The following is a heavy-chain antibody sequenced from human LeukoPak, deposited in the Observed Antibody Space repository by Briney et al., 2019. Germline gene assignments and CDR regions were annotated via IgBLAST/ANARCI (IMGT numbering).Heavy chain of an antibody. V-gene: IGHV1-18*01. D-gene: IGHD6-13*01. J-gene: IGHJ4*02. Sequence: ASVNVSCKASGYTFTSYGISWVRQAPGQGLEWMGWISAYNGNTNYAQKLQGRVTMTTDTSTSTAYMELRSLRSDDTAVYYCARGPPFSSSAAGTQYFDYWGQGTLVTVAS. CDR2: ISAYNGNT. CDR3: ARGPPFSSSAAGTQYFDY. CDR1: GYTFTSYG.